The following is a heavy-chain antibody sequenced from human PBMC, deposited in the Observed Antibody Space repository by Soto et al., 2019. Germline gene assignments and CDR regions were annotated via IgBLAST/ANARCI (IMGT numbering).Heavy chain of an antibody. D-gene: IGHD2-2*01. CDR3: AKDNIFLVVPAAMDY. V-gene: IGHV3-23*01. CDR1: GFTFSSYA. CDR2: ISGSGGST. Sequence: PGGSLRLCCAASGFTFSSYAMSWVRQAPGKGLEWVSAISGSGGSTYYADSVKGRFTISRDNSKNTLYLQMNSLRAEDTAVYYCAKDNIFLVVPAAMDYWGQGTLVTVSS. J-gene: IGHJ4*02.